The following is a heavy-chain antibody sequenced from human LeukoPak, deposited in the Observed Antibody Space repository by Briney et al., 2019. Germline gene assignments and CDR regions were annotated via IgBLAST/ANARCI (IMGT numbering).Heavy chain of an antibody. Sequence: ASVKVSCKASGYTFTSYGISWVRQAPGQGLEWMGRISAYNGNTNYAQKLQGRVTMTTDTSTSTAYMELRSLRSDDTAVYYCARDKYCSSTSCYTGFDYWGQGTLVTVSS. D-gene: IGHD2-2*02. CDR1: GYTFTSYG. CDR2: ISAYNGNT. J-gene: IGHJ4*02. CDR3: ARDKYCSSTSCYTGFDY. V-gene: IGHV1-18*01.